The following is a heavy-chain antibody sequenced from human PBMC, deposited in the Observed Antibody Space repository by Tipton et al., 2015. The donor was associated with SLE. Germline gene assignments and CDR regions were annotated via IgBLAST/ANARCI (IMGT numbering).Heavy chain of an antibody. CDR2: ISTYNGNT. V-gene: IGHV1-18*01. J-gene: IGHJ6*03. CDR3: AREVYSGNCYYYYMDV. Sequence: QSGPEVKKPGASVKVSCKASGYTFTSYGISWVRQAPGQGLEWMGWISTYNGNTHYAQNLQGRVTMATYTSTSTAYMELRSLRSDDTAVYYCAREVYSGNCYYYYMDVWGKGTTVTVSS. CDR1: GYTFTSYG. D-gene: IGHD2-21*01.